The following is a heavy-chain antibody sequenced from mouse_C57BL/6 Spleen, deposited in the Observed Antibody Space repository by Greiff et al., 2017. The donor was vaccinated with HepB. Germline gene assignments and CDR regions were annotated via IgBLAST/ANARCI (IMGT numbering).Heavy chain of an antibody. J-gene: IGHJ3*01. CDR1: GFNIKDDY. D-gene: IGHD2-3*01. V-gene: IGHV14-4*01. CDR3: STGESMYDGYYVSAY. CDR2: IDPENGDT. Sequence: EVQLQQSGAELVRPGASVKLSCTASGFNIKDDYMHWVKQRPEQGLEWIGWIDPENGDTEYASKFQGKATITADTSSNTAYLQHSSLTSEDTAVYYFSTGESMYDGYYVSAYWGQGALVTVAA.